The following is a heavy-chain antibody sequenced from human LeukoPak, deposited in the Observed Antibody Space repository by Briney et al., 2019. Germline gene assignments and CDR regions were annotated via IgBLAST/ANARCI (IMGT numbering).Heavy chain of an antibody. CDR2: MYSGVTT. CDR3: ARSRAGSKKDAFDI. Sequence: VGSLRLSCTASGFTVSSNYMTWVRQAPGKGLKSGSLMYSGVTTYYADSVKGRFTISRDSSKNTLYLQMNSLRADDTDVYYCARSRAGSKKDAFDIWGQGTMVTVSS. CDR1: GFTVSSNY. D-gene: IGHD5-24*01. J-gene: IGHJ3*02. V-gene: IGHV3-53*01.